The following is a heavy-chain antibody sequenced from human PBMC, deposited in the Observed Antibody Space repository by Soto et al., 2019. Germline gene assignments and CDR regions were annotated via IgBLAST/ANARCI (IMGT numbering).Heavy chain of an antibody. CDR1: GGTFSSYA. V-gene: IGHV1-69*01. CDR2: IIPIFGTA. CDR3: ARGDCSSNSCRPYYFDY. D-gene: IGHD2-2*01. J-gene: IGHJ4*02. Sequence: QVQLVQSGAEVKKPGSSVKVSCKASGGTFSSYAISWVRQAPGQGLEWLGGIIPIFGTANYAQKFQGRVTITADESTSTAYMELISLRSEDTAVYYCARGDCSSNSCRPYYFDYWGQGTLVTVSS.